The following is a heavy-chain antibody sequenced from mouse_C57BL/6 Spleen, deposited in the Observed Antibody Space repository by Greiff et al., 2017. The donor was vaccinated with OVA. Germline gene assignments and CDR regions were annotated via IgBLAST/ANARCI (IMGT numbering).Heavy chain of an antibody. V-gene: IGHV7-1*01. D-gene: IGHD2-3*01. J-gene: IGHJ3*01. CDR2: SRNTANDYTT. Sequence: EVKVVESGGGLVQSGRSLRLSCATSGFTFSDFYMEWVRQAPGKGLEWIAASRNTANDYTTEYSASVKGRFIVSRVSSQSILYLQMNARRAEDTAIYYCARDARGDGYYVRCAYWGQGTLVTVSA. CDR3: ARDARGDGYYVRCAY. CDR1: GFTFSDFY.